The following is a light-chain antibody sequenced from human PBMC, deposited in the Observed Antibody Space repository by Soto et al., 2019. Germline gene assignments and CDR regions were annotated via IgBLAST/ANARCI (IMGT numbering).Light chain of an antibody. CDR1: QTISRY. Sequence: DIQMTQSPSSLSASVGDRVTITCRASQTISRYLNWYQQKPGKPPKLLIYGASGLQGGVPSRFSGSGSGTDFTLTISSLQPEDFAVYYCQQYNNWPRTFGQGTKVDIK. CDR2: GAS. CDR3: QQYNNWPRT. V-gene: IGKV1-39*01. J-gene: IGKJ1*01.